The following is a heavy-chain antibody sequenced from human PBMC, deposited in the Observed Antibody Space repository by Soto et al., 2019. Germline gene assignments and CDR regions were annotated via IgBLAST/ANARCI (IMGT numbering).Heavy chain of an antibody. V-gene: IGHV4-31*01. J-gene: IGHJ4*02. CDR1: GGSISSGRFY. D-gene: IGHD3-9*01. CDR3: ARTTFYDVFTAYYSLFDY. Sequence: QVQLQESGPGLVKPSQTLTLTCTVSGGSISSGRFYWSWIRQHPGKGLEWIGHISDSGSSYYNPSLESPVNISVDTSKNQFSLKLSAVTAADTAVYFCARTTFYDVFTAYYSLFDYWGQGTMVTVSS. CDR2: ISDSGSS.